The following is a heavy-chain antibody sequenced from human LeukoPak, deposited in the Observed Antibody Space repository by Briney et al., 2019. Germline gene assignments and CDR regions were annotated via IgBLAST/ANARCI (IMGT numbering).Heavy chain of an antibody. D-gene: IGHD5-12*01. V-gene: IGHV4-59*01. CDR1: GDSISTYY. CDR2: VSYSGST. CDR3: ARRGYSGYGARGGHWYFDL. Sequence: PSETLSLTCTVSGDSISTYYWSWIRQPPGKGLEWIGYVSYSGSTNYNPSLKSRVTISVDTSKNQFSLKLSSVTAADTAVYYCARRGYSGYGARGGHWYFDLWGRGTLVTVSS. J-gene: IGHJ2*01.